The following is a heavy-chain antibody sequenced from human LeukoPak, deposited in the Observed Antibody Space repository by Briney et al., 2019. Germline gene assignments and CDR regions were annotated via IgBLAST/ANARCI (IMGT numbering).Heavy chain of an antibody. CDR2: INPNSGGT. D-gene: IGHD5-12*01. CDR3: ARAYSGYLNQLWGY. J-gene: IGHJ4*02. V-gene: IGHV1-2*02. CDR1: GYTFTSYY. Sequence: ASVKVSCKASGYTFTSYYMHWVRQAPGQGLEWMGWINPNSGGTNYAQKFQGKGTMTRDTSISTAYMELSRLRSDDTAVYYCARAYSGYLNQLWGYWGQGTLVTVSS.